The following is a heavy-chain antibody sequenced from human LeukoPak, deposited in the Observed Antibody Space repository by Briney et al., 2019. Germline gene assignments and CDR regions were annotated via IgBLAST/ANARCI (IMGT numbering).Heavy chain of an antibody. Sequence: GGSLRLSCAASGFTFSSYAMRWVRQAPGKGLEWVSSISSTSAYIHYADSVKGRFTISRDNVDNVVYLEMNSLGAEDTATYYCARVAVSGPTGWFDSWGQGTLVIVSS. CDR2: ISSTSAYI. V-gene: IGHV3-21*01. CDR1: GFTFSSYA. J-gene: IGHJ5*01. CDR3: ARVAVSGPTGWFDS. D-gene: IGHD2-8*02.